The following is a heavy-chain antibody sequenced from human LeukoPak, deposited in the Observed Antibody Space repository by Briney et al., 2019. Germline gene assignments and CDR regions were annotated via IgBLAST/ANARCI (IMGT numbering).Heavy chain of an antibody. CDR1: GYTFTGYF. D-gene: IGHD2/OR15-2a*01. CDR3: ARGQNKCLGH. J-gene: IGHJ4*02. Sequence: WASVKVSCKASGYTFTGYFMHWVRQAPGQGLEWMGVINPSGGGTTYAQRFQGRVTMTRDTSTSTVHMELSSLRSEDTAVYYCARGQNKCLGHWGQGTLVTVSS. CDR2: INPSGGGT. V-gene: IGHV1-46*01.